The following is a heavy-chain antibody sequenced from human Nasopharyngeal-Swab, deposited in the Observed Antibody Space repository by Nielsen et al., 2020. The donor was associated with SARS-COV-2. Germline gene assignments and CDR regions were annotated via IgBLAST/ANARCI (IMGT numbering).Heavy chain of an antibody. Sequence: GESLKISCAASGFTFRSYAISWVRQAPGKGLEWVSVISGSDYTTYYADSVKGRFTISRDNSKNTVNLQMNSLRVEDTAIYYCAKDRDSGDDSDDYYHYYG. CDR1: GFTFRSYA. D-gene: IGHD5-12*01. J-gene: IGHJ6*01. CDR3: AKDRDSGDDSDDYYHYYG. CDR2: ISGSDYTT. V-gene: IGHV3-23*01.